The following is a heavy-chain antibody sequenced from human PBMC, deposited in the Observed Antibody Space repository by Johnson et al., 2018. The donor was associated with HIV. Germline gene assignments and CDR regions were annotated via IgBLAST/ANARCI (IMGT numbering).Heavy chain of an antibody. J-gene: IGHJ3*02. CDR3: AKVRYYDRDAFDI. Sequence: QVQLVESGGGLVKPGGSLRLSCAASGFTFSDYYMSWIRQAPGKGLEWVSYISSSGSTIYYADSAKGRFTIYRDNSKNTLYLQMNSLRAEDTAVHYCAKVRYYDRDAFDIWGPGTLVTVSP. CDR1: GFTFSDYY. D-gene: IGHD3-22*01. V-gene: IGHV3-11*01. CDR2: ISSSGSTI.